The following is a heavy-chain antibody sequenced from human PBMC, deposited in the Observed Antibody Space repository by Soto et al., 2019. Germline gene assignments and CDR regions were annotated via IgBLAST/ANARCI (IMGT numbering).Heavy chain of an antibody. CDR3: ARGYYYGSGRPTRGGMDV. CDR2: ISTYTGNT. V-gene: IGHV1-18*01. Sequence: QVHLVQSGAEVKKPGASVKVSCKASGYTFTNYDINWVRQAPGQGLEWMGWISTYTGNTNYAQKLQGRVTMTTDTSRSTAYMELRSLKSDDTAVYYCARGYYYGSGRPTRGGMDVWGQGTTVTVSS. D-gene: IGHD3-10*01. CDR1: GYTFTNYD. J-gene: IGHJ6*02.